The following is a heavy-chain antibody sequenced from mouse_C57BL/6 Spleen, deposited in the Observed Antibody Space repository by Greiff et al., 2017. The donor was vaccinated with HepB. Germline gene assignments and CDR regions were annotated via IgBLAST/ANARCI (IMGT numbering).Heavy chain of an antibody. V-gene: IGHV1-81*01. CDR3: ARGYYGSSPYFDY. D-gene: IGHD1-1*01. CDR2: IYPRSGNP. J-gene: IGHJ2*01. CDR1: GYTFTSYG. Sequence: QVQLQQSGAELARPGASVKLSCKASGYTFTSYGISWVKQRTGQGLEWIGEIYPRSGNPYYNEKFKGKATLTSDKSSSTAYMELRSLTSEDSAVYFCARGYYGSSPYFDYWGQGTTLTVSS.